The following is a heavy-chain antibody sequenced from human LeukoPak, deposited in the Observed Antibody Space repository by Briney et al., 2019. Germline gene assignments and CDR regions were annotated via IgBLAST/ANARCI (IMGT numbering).Heavy chain of an antibody. D-gene: IGHD3-22*01. J-gene: IGHJ4*02. CDR2: IYYSGST. CDR3: ARGPDYYDSSGYYYEPFDY. Sequence: KPSETLSLTCTVSGGSISSYYWSWIRQPPGKGLEWIGYIYYSGSTNYNPSLKSRVTISVDTSKNQFSLKLSSVTAADTAVYYCARGPDYYDSSGYYYEPFDYWGQGTLVTVSS. CDR1: GGSISSYY. V-gene: IGHV4-59*01.